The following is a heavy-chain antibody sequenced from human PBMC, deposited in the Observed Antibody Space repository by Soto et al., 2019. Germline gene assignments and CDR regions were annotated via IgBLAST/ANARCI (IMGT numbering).Heavy chain of an antibody. CDR2: ISDNGGST. CDR1: GFTFSSYG. Sequence: GGSLRLSCSASGFTFSSYGMHWVRQAPGKGLEYVSAISDNGGSTYYADSVKGRFTISRDDSKNTLYLQMSSLRAEDTAVYFCVKGPAFYDSSAFDYWGKGTLVTVSS. V-gene: IGHV3-64D*06. J-gene: IGHJ4*02. CDR3: VKGPAFYDSSAFDY. D-gene: IGHD3-22*01.